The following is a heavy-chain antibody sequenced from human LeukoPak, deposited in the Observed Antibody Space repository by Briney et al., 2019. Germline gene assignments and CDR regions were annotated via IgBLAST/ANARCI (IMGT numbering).Heavy chain of an antibody. J-gene: IGHJ4*02. CDR3: ARGGGVTYYDSTGYLWYFDY. V-gene: IGHV4-59*11. CDR2: IYYSGST. CDR1: GGSISSHY. Sequence: SETLSLTCTVSGGSISSHYWSWIRQPPGKGLGWIGYIYYSGSTKFNPSLKSRVTMSVDTSKNQFSLKLSSVTAADTAVYYCARGGGVTYYDSTGYLWYFDYWGQGTLVTVSS. D-gene: IGHD3-22*01.